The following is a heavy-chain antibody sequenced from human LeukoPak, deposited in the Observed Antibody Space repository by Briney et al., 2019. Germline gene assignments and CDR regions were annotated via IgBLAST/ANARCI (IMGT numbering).Heavy chain of an antibody. CDR3: ARSEMATIGG. CDR1: GFIFKSHA. D-gene: IGHD5-12*01. CDR2: TSGSGGSK. V-gene: IGHV3-23*01. J-gene: IGHJ4*02. Sequence: GGSLRLSCAASGFIFKSHAMSWVRQAPGKGLEWVSATSGSGGSKFYADSVKGRFTISRDNAKNSLYLQMNSLRAEDTAVYYCARSEMATIGGWGQGTLVTVSS.